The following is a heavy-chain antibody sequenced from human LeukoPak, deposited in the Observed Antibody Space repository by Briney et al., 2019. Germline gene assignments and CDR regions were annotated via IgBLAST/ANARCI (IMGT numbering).Heavy chain of an antibody. V-gene: IGHV1-3*01. CDR2: TNAGNGNT. CDR3: ARDGGPNKYYFDY. J-gene: IGHJ4*02. Sequence: ASVKVSCKASGYSFSSYAVQWLRQAPGQRLELMGWTNAGNGNTKYSQKFQGRVTITRDTSASTAYMELSSLRSEDTAVYYCARDGGPNKYYFDYWGQGTLVTVSS. D-gene: IGHD1/OR15-1a*01. CDR1: GYSFSSYA.